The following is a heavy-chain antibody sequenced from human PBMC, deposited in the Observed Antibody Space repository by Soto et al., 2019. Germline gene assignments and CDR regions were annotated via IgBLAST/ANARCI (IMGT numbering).Heavy chain of an antibody. CDR2: ISGSGGST. D-gene: IGHD3-9*01. CDR3: ATRYFDWLLRTYYYYGMDV. V-gene: IGHV3-23*01. CDR1: GFTFSSYA. J-gene: IGHJ6*02. Sequence: GGSLRLSCAASGFTFSSYAMGWVRQAPGKGLEWVSAISGSGGSTYYADSVMGRFTISRDNSKNTLYLQMNSLRAEDTAVYYCATRYFDWLLRTYYYYGMDVWGQGTTVTVSS.